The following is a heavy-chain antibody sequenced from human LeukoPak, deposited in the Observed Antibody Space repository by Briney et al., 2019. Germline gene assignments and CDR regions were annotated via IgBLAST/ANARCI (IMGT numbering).Heavy chain of an antibody. Sequence: GGSLRLSCAASGFTFNTYGMYWVRQAPGKGLEWVAPIWHDGGTKYYGDSVQGRFTISRDNSKNTLYLEMNSLRAEDTAVYYCARDHSGSYSWILHYGLDVWGQGTTVTVSS. J-gene: IGHJ6*02. CDR1: GFTFNTYG. CDR2: IWHDGGTK. V-gene: IGHV3-33*01. D-gene: IGHD1-26*01. CDR3: ARDHSGSYSWILHYGLDV.